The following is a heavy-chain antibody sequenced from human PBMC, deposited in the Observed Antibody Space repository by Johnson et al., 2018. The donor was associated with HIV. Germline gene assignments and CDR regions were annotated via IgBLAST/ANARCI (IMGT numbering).Heavy chain of an antibody. CDR3: ASWPHGSGSYQIDI. J-gene: IGHJ3*02. CDR1: GFTFNSYG. Sequence: QVQLLESGGGVVHPGGSLRLSCAASGFTFNSYGMHWVRQAPGKGLEWVAVIWYDGSNKYYADSVKGRFTISRDNAKNSLYLQMNSLRAEDTAVYYCASWPHGSGSYQIDIWGQGTMVTVSS. D-gene: IGHD3-10*01. V-gene: IGHV3-33*03. CDR2: IWYDGSNK.